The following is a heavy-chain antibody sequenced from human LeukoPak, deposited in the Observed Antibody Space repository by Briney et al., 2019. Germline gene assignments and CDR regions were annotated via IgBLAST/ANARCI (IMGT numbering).Heavy chain of an antibody. CDR2: IGTAGDT. CDR1: GFTFSSYD. J-gene: IGHJ6*02. CDR3: AKSRDDYYYYGMDV. V-gene: IGHV3-13*01. Sequence: PGGSLRLSCAASGFTFSSYDMHWVRQATGKGLEWVSAIGTAGDTYYPGSVKGRFTISRENAKNSLYLQMNSLRAEDTAVYYCAKSRDDYYYYGMDVWGQGTTVTVSS.